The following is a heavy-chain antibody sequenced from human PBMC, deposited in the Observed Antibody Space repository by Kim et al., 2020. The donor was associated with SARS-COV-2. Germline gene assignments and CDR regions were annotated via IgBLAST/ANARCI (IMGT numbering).Heavy chain of an antibody. V-gene: IGHV4-39*01. CDR3: ASSESVVRGVDNYAFDI. D-gene: IGHD3-10*01. Sequence: SETLSLTCTVSGGSISSHYYWGWIRQPPGKGLEWIGIIYYSGSTFYNPSLKSRVTISVDTSKNQFSLMVNSVTAADKAVYFCASSESVVRGVDNYAFDIWGQGTMVTVSS. J-gene: IGHJ3*02. CDR2: IYYSGST. CDR1: GGSISSHYY.